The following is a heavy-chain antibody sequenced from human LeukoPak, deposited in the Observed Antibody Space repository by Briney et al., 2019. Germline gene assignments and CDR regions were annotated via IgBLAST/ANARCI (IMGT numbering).Heavy chain of an antibody. V-gene: IGHV3-33*06. J-gene: IGHJ4*02. CDR3: VKDYSGSYYVLDY. D-gene: IGHD1-26*01. Sequence: GGSLRLSCAASGFTFSSYGMHWVRQAPGKGLEWVAVIWYDGSNKYYAESAKGRFTISRDNSKNTLYLQMNSLRAEDTAVYYCVKDYSGSYYVLDYWGQGTLVTVSS. CDR2: IWYDGSNK. CDR1: GFTFSSYG.